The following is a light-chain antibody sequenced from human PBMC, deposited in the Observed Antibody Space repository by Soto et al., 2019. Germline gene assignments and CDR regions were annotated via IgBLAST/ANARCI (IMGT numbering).Light chain of an antibody. V-gene: IGKV1-5*01. J-gene: IGKJ1*01. CDR2: DAS. CDR3: QHYTSDPWT. Sequence: DIEMTQSPSTLSASVGDRVTITCRASQTIRRWLAWYQQRPGKAPKVLIYDASTLESGGPARFSGSGSETEFTLTISSLQPEDSATYYCQHYTSDPWTFGQGTKVEIK. CDR1: QTIRRW.